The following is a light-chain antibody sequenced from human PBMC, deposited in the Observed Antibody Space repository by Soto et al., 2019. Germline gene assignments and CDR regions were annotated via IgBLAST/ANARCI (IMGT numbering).Light chain of an antibody. CDR3: QYYGSSPYT. V-gene: IGKV1-33*01. CDR1: QDISNY. Sequence: DIQMTQSPSSLSASVGDRVTITCQASQDISNYLNWYQQKQGKAPKLLIYDASNLETGVPSRLSGSGSGTDFTLTISRLEPEDFAVYYCQYYGSSPYTFGQGTKLEIK. CDR2: DAS. J-gene: IGKJ2*01.